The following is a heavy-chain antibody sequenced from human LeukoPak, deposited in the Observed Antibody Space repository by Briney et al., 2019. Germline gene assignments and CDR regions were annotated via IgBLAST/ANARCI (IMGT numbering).Heavy chain of an antibody. J-gene: IGHJ4*02. CDR3: ARDGGEYCSSTSCYTPVFDY. CDR1: GFTFSNAW. V-gene: IGHV3-15*01. CDR2: IKSKTDGGTT. D-gene: IGHD2-2*02. Sequence: GGSLRLSCAASGFTFSNAWMSWVRQAPGKGLEWVGRIKSKTDGGTTDYAAPVRGRFTISRDDSKNTLYLQMNSLRAEDTAVYYCARDGGEYCSSTSCYTPVFDYWGQGTLVTVSS.